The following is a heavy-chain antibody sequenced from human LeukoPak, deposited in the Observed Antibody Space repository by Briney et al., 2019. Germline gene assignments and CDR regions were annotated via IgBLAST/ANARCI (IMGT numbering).Heavy chain of an antibody. V-gene: IGHV4-39*07. J-gene: IGHJ3*02. CDR3: ARSGYKYGADAFGI. CDR2: IYYSGST. Sequence: SETLSLTCTVSGGSISSSSYYWGWIRQPPGKGLEWIGSIYYSGSTYYDPSLKSRVTISVDTSKNQFSLKLSSVTAADTAVYYCARSGYKYGADAFGIWGQGTMVTVSS. CDR1: GGSISSSSYY. D-gene: IGHD5-18*01.